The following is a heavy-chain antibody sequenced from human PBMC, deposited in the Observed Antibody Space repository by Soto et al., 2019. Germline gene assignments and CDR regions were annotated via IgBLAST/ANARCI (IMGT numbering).Heavy chain of an antibody. CDR1: GFTFSSYW. J-gene: IGHJ5*02. CDR2: IKQDGSEK. Sequence: EVQLVESGGGLVQPGGSLRLSCAASGFTFSSYWMSWVRQAPGKGLEWVANIKQDGSEKYYVDSVKGRFTISRDNAKNSLYLQMNSLRAEDTAVYYCARGHRVVVPAANWFDPWGQGTLVTVSS. CDR3: ARGHRVVVPAANWFDP. D-gene: IGHD2-2*01. V-gene: IGHV3-7*04.